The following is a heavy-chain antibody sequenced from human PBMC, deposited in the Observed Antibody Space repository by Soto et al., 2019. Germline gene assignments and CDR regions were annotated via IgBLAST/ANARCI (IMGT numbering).Heavy chain of an antibody. CDR1: GYACTSSG. CDR2: ISAHTGSS. J-gene: IGHJ3*01. V-gene: IGHV1-18*01. CDR3: ARAFFYQGSDSRGYSFDAFDF. D-gene: IGHD3-22*01. Sequence: QVQLVQSGAEVKKPGASVKVSWKASGYACTSSGMSWVRQAPGQGLEWMGWISAHTGSSEYAQRFQGRVTMTTDRSTSTAYMELRSLRSDDTAVYYCARAFFYQGSDSRGYSFDAFDFWGSETLVTVSS.